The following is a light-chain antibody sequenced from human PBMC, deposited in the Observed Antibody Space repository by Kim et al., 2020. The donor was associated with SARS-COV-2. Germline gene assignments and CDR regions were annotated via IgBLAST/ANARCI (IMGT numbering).Light chain of an antibody. Sequence: QSALTQPASVSGSPGQSITISCTGTSSDVGGYNYVSWYHQHPGKAPELIIYDVSSRPSGVSNRFSGSKSGNTASLTISGLQAEDEGNYYCSSYTSSLTRVFGGGTKLTVL. V-gene: IGLV2-14*03. CDR1: SSDVGGYNY. J-gene: IGLJ3*02. CDR3: SSYTSSLTRV. CDR2: DVS.